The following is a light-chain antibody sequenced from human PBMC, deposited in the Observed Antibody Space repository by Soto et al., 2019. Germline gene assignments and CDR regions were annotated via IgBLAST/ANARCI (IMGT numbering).Light chain of an antibody. Sequence: EIVMTQSPATLSVSPGERATLSCRASQSVSSNLAWYQQKPGQAPRLLIYGASTRATGIPARFSGSGSGTEFTLTLSSLQSEDFAVYLCQQYNNWPITFGQGTRLEIK. V-gene: IGKV3-15*01. CDR2: GAS. J-gene: IGKJ5*01. CDR1: QSVSSN. CDR3: QQYNNWPIT.